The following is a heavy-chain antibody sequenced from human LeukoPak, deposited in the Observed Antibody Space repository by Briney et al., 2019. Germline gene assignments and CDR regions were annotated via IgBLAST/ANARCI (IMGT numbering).Heavy chain of an antibody. CDR3: ARDGLRLIAVAGKPGMDV. V-gene: IGHV3-48*04. CDR2: ISSDSNII. D-gene: IGHD6-19*01. CDR1: GFTFSSYS. J-gene: IGHJ6*03. Sequence: GGSLRLSCAASGFTFSSYSMNWVRQAPGKGLEWISYISSDSNIIYYADSVKGRFTISRDNAKNALYLQMNSLRAEDTAVYYCARDGLRLIAVAGKPGMDVWGKGTTVTVSS.